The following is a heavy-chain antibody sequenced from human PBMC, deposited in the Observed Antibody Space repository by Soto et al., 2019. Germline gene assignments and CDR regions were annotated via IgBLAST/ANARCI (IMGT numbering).Heavy chain of an antibody. Sequence: GASVKVSCKASGYTFTSYDINWVRQATGQGLEWMGWMNPNSGNTGYAQKFQGRVTMTRNTSKNQFSLKLSSVTAADTAVYYCAREKRAVAGTSYFDYWGQGTLVTV. CDR3: AREKRAVAGTSYFDY. CDR2: MNPNSGNT. CDR1: GYTFTSYD. D-gene: IGHD6-19*01. V-gene: IGHV1-8*01. J-gene: IGHJ4*02.